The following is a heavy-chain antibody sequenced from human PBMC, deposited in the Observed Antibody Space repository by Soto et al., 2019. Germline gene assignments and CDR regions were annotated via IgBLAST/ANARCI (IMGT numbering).Heavy chain of an antibody. J-gene: IGHJ4*02. Sequence: EVQLVESGGGLVQPGGSLRLSCAASGFTFSSYWMHWVRQAPGKGLAWVSRINDDGRRTSYADSVKGPFTISSDNAKNTLYLKMNRLRDDDTAIYYCARRHRPSSTSDNWGQGTLVTASS. V-gene: IGHV3-74*01. CDR3: ARRHRPSSTSDN. CDR1: GFTFSSYW. CDR2: INDDGRRT.